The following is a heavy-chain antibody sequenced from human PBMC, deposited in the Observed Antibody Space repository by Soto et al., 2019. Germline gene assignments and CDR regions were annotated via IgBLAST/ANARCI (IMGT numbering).Heavy chain of an antibody. CDR2: INPSAGGT. Sequence: QVQLVQSGAEVKKPGASVKVSCKASGYTFTSFYMHWVRQAPGQGLEWMGIINPSAGGTSYAQKFQGRVTMTRDTSTSTVYMELSSLRSEDTAVYYCAGDSTPAYWGQGTLVTVSS. CDR3: AGDSTPAY. J-gene: IGHJ4*02. V-gene: IGHV1-46*01. CDR1: GYTFTSFY.